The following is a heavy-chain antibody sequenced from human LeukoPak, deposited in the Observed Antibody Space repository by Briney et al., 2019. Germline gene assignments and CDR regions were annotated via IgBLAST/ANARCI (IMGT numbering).Heavy chain of an antibody. Sequence: SETLSLTCTVSGGSISSYYWSWIRQPPGKGLEWIGYIYYSGSTNYNPSLKSRVTISVDTSKNQFSLKLSSVTAADTAVYYCARGGQQLVGDYYYYYYMDVWGKGTTVTVSS. D-gene: IGHD6-13*01. J-gene: IGHJ6*03. CDR2: IYYSGST. CDR1: GGSISSYY. CDR3: ARGGQQLVGDYYYYYYMDV. V-gene: IGHV4-59*01.